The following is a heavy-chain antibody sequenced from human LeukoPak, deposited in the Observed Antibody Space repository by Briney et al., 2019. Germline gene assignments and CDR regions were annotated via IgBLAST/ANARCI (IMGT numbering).Heavy chain of an antibody. V-gene: IGHV4-59*12. CDR1: GGSISSYY. Sequence: SETLSLTCTVSGGSISSYYWSWIRQPPGKGLEWIGYIYYSGSTNYNPSLKSRVTISVDTSKNQFSLKLSSVTAADTAVYYCARDRVAAAGTQGGDYWGQGTLVTVSS. D-gene: IGHD6-13*01. CDR2: IYYSGST. J-gene: IGHJ4*02. CDR3: ARDRVAAAGTQGGDY.